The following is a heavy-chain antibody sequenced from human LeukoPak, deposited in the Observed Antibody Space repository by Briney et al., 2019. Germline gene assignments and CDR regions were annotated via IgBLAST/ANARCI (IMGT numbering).Heavy chain of an antibody. CDR3: AKGRGSPYYFEY. Sequence: GGSLRLSCAASGFTFSSFAMTWVRQAPGKGLEWVSAISGSGASTYYADSVKGRFTISRDNSKNTLYLQMNSLRAEDTAVYYCAKGRGSPYYFEYWGQRTLVTVSS. CDR2: ISGSGAST. D-gene: IGHD1-26*01. CDR1: GFTFSSFA. J-gene: IGHJ4*02. V-gene: IGHV3-23*01.